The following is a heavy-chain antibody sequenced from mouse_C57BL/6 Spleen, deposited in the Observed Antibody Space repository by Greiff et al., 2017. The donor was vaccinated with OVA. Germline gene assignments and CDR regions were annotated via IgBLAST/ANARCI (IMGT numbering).Heavy chain of an antibody. CDR1: GYSITSGYY. D-gene: IGHD2-4*01. CDR3: ARDFDYDGTGFDY. Sequence: DVQLVESGPGLVKPSQSLSLTCSVTGYSITSGYYWNWIRQFPGNKLEWMGYISYDGSNNYNPSLKNRISITRDTSKNQFFLKLNSVTTEDTATYYCARDFDYDGTGFDYWGQGTTLTVSS. J-gene: IGHJ2*01. CDR2: ISYDGSN. V-gene: IGHV3-6*01.